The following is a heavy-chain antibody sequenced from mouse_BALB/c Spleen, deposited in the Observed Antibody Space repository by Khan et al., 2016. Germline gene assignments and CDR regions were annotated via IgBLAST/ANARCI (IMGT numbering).Heavy chain of an antibody. D-gene: IGHD3-1*01. CDR1: GYTFKEHA. CDR2: ISPGNGDI. V-gene: IGHV1S53*02. CDR3: KTWAHY. Sequence: GQRKQEEEEGGKHGASVKISCKASGYTFKEHAIHWVKQKPEQGLEWIGYISPGNGDIKYNEKFKGKATLTADKSSSTAYMQLNSLTSEDSAVYFCKTWAHYWGKGTTLTVSS. J-gene: IGHJ2*01.